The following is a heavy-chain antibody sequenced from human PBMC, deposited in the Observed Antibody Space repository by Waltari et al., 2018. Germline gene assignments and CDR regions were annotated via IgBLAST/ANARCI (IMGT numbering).Heavy chain of an antibody. CDR1: GGSFGGYY. D-gene: IGHD1-26*01. V-gene: IGHV4-34*01. CDR3: ARGRKGSGYYFDY. CDR2: FNHDGST. J-gene: IGHJ4*02. Sequence: QVQLQQWGAGLLKPSETLSLTCAVYGGSFGGYYWSWIPQTPGKWVELIEEFNHDGSTNYNPSLKSRVTISVDTSKNQFSLRLSSVTAAETSVYYCARGRKGSGYYFDYWGQGTLVTVSS.